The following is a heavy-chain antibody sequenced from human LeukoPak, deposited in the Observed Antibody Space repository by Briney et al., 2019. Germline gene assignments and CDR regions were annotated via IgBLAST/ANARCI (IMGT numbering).Heavy chain of an antibody. V-gene: IGHV3-7*03. Sequence: GGSLRLSCAASGFTFSSYWMNWARQAPGKGLEWVASINHNGNVNYYVDSVKGRFTISRDNAKNSLYLQMSNLRAEDTAVYYCASGDIGYDILTGYYVSWGQGTLVTVSS. D-gene: IGHD3-9*01. CDR1: GFTFSSYW. CDR2: INHNGNVN. J-gene: IGHJ5*02. CDR3: ASGDIGYDILTGYYVS.